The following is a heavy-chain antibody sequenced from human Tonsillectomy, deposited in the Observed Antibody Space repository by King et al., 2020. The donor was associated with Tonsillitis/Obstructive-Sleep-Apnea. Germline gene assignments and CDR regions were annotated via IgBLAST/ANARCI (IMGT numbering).Heavy chain of an antibody. CDR2: IYPGDSDT. D-gene: IGHD2-2*01. Sequence: QLVQSGAEVKKAGDSLKISCKTSGFRFTNYWIAWVRQVPGKGLEWMCVIYPGDSDTKHSPSFQGQVTISVDKSVNTAYLHWSRLKPSDTAIYYCARLGYCNSASCLNWFDPWGQGTHVTVSS. J-gene: IGHJ5*02. CDR1: GFRFTNYW. V-gene: IGHV5-51*01. CDR3: ARLGYCNSASCLNWFDP.